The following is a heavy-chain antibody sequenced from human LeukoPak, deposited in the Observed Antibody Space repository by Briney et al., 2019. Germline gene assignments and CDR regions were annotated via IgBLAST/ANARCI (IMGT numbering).Heavy chain of an antibody. V-gene: IGHV3-23*01. CDR1: GSTFSTYD. D-gene: IGHD2-2*01. CDR2: ISGSGVYT. CDR3: ATDRGYCSSTSCYSLALNS. Sequence: GGSLRLSCAASGSTFSTYDMSWVRQAPGKGLEWVSAISGSGVYTYYADSVKGRFTISRDNSKNTLYLQMNSLRAEDTAVYFCATDRGYCSSTSCYSLALNSWGQGTLVTVSS. J-gene: IGHJ4*02.